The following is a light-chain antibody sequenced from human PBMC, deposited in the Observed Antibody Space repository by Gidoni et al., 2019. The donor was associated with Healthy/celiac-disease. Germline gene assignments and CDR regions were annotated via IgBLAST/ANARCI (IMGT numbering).Light chain of an antibody. J-gene: IGLJ1*01. Sequence: SYVLTPPPPVSVAPGKTARITCGVKNIGSKSVHWYQQKPGQAPVLVVYDDSDRPSGIPERFSGSNSGNTATLTISRVEAGDEADYYCQVWDSSSDHYVFGTGTKGTVL. CDR2: DDS. V-gene: IGLV3-21*03. CDR3: QVWDSSSDHYV. CDR1: NIGSKS.